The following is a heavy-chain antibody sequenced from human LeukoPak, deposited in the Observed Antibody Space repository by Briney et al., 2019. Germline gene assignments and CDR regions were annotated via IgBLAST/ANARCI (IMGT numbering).Heavy chain of an antibody. J-gene: IGHJ6*04. CDR1: GFTFSNFA. Sequence: GGSLRLSRAASGFTFSNFAMSWVRQAPGKGLEWVSAISDTTYYADSVKGRFTISRDNPKNTLYLQLNSLRAEDTAVYYCARYCITTSCLGGDYYYGMDVWGKGTTVTVSS. CDR2: ISDTT. CDR3: ARYCITTSCLGGDYYYGMDV. D-gene: IGHD2-2*01. V-gene: IGHV3-23*01.